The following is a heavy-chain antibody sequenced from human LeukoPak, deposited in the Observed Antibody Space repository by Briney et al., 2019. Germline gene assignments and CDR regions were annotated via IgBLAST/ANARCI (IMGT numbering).Heavy chain of an antibody. J-gene: IGHJ4*02. V-gene: IGHV3-33*01. D-gene: IGHD2-21*02. CDR2: IWYDGSNK. CDR1: GFTFSSYG. Sequence: GGSLRLSCPASGFTFSSYGMHWVRQAPGKGLEWVAIIWYDGSNKYYTDSVKGRFTISRDNSKNMLYLQMSSLRAEDTAMYYCARGGMTANNIDYWGQGTLVTVSS. CDR3: ARGGMTANNIDY.